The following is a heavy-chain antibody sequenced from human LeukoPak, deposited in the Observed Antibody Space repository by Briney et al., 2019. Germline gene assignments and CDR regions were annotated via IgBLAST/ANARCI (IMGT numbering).Heavy chain of an antibody. CDR2: INPSGGST. V-gene: IGHV1-46*01. CDR1: GYTFTSYG. Sequence: ASVTVSCKASGYTFTSYGISWVRQAPGQGLEWMGIINPSGGSTSYAQKFQGRVTMTRDTSTSTVYMELSSLRSEDTAVYYCARVLPGYCSSTSCWGGFDYWGQGTLVTVSS. CDR3: ARVLPGYCSSTSCWGGFDY. D-gene: IGHD2-2*01. J-gene: IGHJ4*02.